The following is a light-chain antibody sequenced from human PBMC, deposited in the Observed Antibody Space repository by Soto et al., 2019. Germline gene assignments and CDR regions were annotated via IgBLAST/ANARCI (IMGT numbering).Light chain of an antibody. V-gene: IGKV1-39*01. Sequence: DIQMTQSPSSLSASVGDRVTITCRASQSISYYVNWYQQKPGKAPKLLIYAASSLQSEVPSRFSGSGSGTDFALTISSLQAEDFATYYCQHNYISPYTFGQGTKLEIK. CDR3: QHNYISPYT. CDR2: AAS. J-gene: IGKJ2*01. CDR1: QSISYY.